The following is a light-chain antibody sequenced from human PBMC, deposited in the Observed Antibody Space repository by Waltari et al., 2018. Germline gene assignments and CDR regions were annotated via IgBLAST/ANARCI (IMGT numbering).Light chain of an antibody. J-gene: IGKJ1*01. Sequence: DIELTQSPGTLSLSPGDRATLSCRASQSVGRTLAWYQQRPGQAPRLLIYDASSRATGIPDRFSGSGSGTDFSLTISRLEPEDFAVYYCQKYGTRPATFGQGTKVEVK. CDR2: DAS. V-gene: IGKV3-20*01. CDR3: QKYGTRPAT. CDR1: QSVGRT.